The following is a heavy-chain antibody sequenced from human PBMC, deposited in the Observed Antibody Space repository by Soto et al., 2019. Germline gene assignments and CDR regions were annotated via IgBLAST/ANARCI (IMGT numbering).Heavy chain of an antibody. J-gene: IGHJ4*02. CDR2: IWYDGSNK. CDR3: ARDPDSSGSGSPLDY. D-gene: IGHD3-10*01. CDR1: GFTFSSYG. Sequence: QVQLVESGGDVVQPGRSLRLSCAASGFTFSSYGMHWVRQAPGKGLEWVAVIWYDGSNKYYADSVKGRFTISRDNSKNTLYLQMNSLRAEDTAVYYCARDPDSSGSGSPLDYWGQGTLVTVSS. V-gene: IGHV3-33*01.